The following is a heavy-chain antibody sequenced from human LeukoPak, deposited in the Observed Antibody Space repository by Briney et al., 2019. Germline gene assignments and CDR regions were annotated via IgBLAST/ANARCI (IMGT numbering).Heavy chain of an antibody. CDR3: AKDPADYYDSSEGY. J-gene: IGHJ4*02. CDR2: ISSSGSTI. Sequence: GGSLRLSCAASGFTFSDYYMSWIRQAPGKGLEWVSYISSSGSTIYYADSVKGRFTISRDNAKNSLYLLMNSLRAEDTAVYYCAKDPADYYDSSEGYWGQGTLVTVSS. D-gene: IGHD3-22*01. CDR1: GFTFSDYY. V-gene: IGHV3-11*01.